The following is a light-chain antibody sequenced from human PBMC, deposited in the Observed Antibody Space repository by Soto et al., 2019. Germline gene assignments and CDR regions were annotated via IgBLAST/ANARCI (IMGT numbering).Light chain of an antibody. J-gene: IGLJ1*01. Sequence: QSVLTQPPSASGIPGQRVTISCSGSRSNIGSNNVNWYQQLPGTAPRLLTFNNHLRPSGVPDRLSGSKSGTSASLAISGLQSEDEGDHYCAVWDDSLDGYVFGTGTKV. V-gene: IGLV1-44*01. CDR1: RSNIGSNN. CDR2: NNH. CDR3: AVWDDSLDGYV.